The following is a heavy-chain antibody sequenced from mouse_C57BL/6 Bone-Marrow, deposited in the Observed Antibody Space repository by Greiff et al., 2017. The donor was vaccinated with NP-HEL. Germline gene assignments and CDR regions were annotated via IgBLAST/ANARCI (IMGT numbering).Heavy chain of an antibody. CDR2: ISSGGDYI. J-gene: IGHJ1*03. D-gene: IGHD2-10*02. V-gene: IGHV5-9-1*02. CDR3: TRDRRYGGYFDV. Sequence: EVKLVESGEGLVKPGGSLKLSCAASGFTFSSYAMSWVRQTPEKRLEWVAYISSGGDYIYYADTVKGRFTISRDNARNTLYLQMSSLKSEDTAMSYCTRDRRYGGYFDVWGTGTTVTVSS. CDR1: GFTFSSYA.